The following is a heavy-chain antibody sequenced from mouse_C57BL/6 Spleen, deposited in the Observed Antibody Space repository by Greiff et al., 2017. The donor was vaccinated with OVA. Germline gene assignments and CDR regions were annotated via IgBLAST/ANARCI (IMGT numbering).Heavy chain of an antibody. J-gene: IGHJ3*01. CDR3: ARENYGYDEAY. Sequence: VKLQQPGAELVRPGSSVKLSCKASGYTFTSYWMDWVKQRPGQGLEWIGNIYPSDSETHYNQKFKDKATLTVDKSSSTAYMQLSSLTSEDSAVYYCARENYGYDEAYWGQGTLVTVSA. V-gene: IGHV1-61*01. D-gene: IGHD2-2*01. CDR2: IYPSDSET. CDR1: GYTFTSYW.